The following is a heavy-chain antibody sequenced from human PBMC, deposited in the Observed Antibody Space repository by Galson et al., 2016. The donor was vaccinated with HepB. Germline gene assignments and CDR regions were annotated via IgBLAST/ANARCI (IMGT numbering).Heavy chain of an antibody. V-gene: IGHV4-30-2*01. CDR3: ARGGDLAVTMFAP. D-gene: IGHD2-21*02. J-gene: IGHJ5*02. Sequence: TLSLTCAVSGVSIKTGGYSWSWIRQPPGKGLEWIGYIYYSGRTKYNPSLKSRVTISIDKSKNQFSLRLSSMTAADTAVYYCARGGDLAVTMFAPWGQGTLVTVSS. CDR2: IYYSGRT. CDR1: GVSIKTGGYS.